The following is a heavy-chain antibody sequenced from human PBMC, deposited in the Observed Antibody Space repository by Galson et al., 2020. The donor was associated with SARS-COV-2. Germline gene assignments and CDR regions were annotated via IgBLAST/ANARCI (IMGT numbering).Heavy chain of an antibody. CDR3: ARDYGDDYYYYGMDV. V-gene: IGHV1-2*06. CDR1: GYTFTGYL. Sequence: ASVKVSCKTSGYTFTGYLIHWVRQAGQRLEWMGHINPNRDDTNNAQMFQGRVTMTTDNSRTTVYLELNRLTPDDTAIYYCARDYGDDYYYYGMDVWGQG. D-gene: IGHD4-17*01. CDR2: INPNRDDT. J-gene: IGHJ6*02.